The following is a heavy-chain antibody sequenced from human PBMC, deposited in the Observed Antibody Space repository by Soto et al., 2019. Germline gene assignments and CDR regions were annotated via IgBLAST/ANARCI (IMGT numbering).Heavy chain of an antibody. CDR2: IFYSGGT. J-gene: IGHJ5*02. Sequence: QLQLLESGPGLVKASDTLSLTCGVSGGSISTSRSSWAWIRQPPGKWLEWLANIFYSGGTFYNPSLASRVSVSVDTSKNEFSLKLRSVTAADTAVYYCARQPTTGDTDLWFDPWGQGTLVTVSS. D-gene: IGHD2-21*01. CDR1: GGSISTSRSS. CDR3: ARQPTTGDTDLWFDP. V-gene: IGHV4-39*01.